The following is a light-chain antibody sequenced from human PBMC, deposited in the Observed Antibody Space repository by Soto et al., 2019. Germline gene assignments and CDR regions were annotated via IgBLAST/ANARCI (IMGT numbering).Light chain of an antibody. CDR3: QKYDGAPRT. J-gene: IGKJ3*01. CDR2: GAS. CDR1: QGIGNY. V-gene: IGKV1-27*01. Sequence: DIQMTQSPSSLSASLGDRVTITCRASQGIGNYLAWYQQKPGKVPSLLIYGASTLQSGVPSRFSGSGSGTDFTLTISSLQPEDGSTYYCQKYDGAPRTFGPGTNLDIK.